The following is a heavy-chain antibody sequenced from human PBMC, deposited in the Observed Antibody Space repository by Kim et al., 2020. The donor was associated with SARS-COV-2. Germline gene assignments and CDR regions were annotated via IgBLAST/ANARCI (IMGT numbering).Heavy chain of an antibody. V-gene: IGHV5-51*01. D-gene: IGHD3-9*01. Sequence: GESLKISCKGSGYSFTSYWIGWVRQMPGKGLEWMGIIYPGDSDTRYSPSFQGQVTISADKSISTAYLQWSSLKASDTAMYYCARLPGGLRYLAHMFYYGMDVWGQGTTVTVSS. CDR2: IYPGDSDT. CDR1: GYSFTSYW. J-gene: IGHJ6*02. CDR3: ARLPGGLRYLAHMFYYGMDV.